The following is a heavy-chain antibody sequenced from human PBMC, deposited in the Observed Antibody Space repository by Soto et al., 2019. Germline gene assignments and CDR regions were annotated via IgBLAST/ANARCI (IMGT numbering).Heavy chain of an antibody. CDR3: AKASGEVVVVIMLDY. Sequence: SXGSLRLSCAASGSTVSSYAMSWVGQAPGKGLEWVSAISGSGGSTYYADSVKGRFTISRDNSKNTLYLQMNSLRAEDTAVYYCAKASGEVVVVIMLDYWGQGTLVTVSS. CDR1: GSTVSSYA. D-gene: IGHD3-22*01. J-gene: IGHJ4*02. V-gene: IGHV3-23*01. CDR2: ISGSGGST.